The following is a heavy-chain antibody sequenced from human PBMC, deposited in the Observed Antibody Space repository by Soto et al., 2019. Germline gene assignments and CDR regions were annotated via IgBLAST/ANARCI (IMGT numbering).Heavy chain of an antibody. D-gene: IGHD3-16*01. J-gene: IGHJ4*02. V-gene: IGHV4-4*02. CDR3: TGFGAGRLGELDY. CDR2: IYHSGST. CDR1: AGSISSSNW. Sequence: SETLSRTCAVSAGSISSSNWWSCVSQPPGKGLEWIGEIYHSGSTNYNPSLKSRVTISVDKSKNQFSLTLSSVTAADTAVYSCTGFGAGRLGELDYWGQRTLVTVSS.